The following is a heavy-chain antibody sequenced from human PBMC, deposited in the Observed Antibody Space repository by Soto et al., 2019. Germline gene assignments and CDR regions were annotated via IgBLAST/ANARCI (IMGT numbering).Heavy chain of an antibody. CDR2: IWYDGSNK. D-gene: IGHD3-22*01. J-gene: IGHJ4*02. Sequence: GGSLRLSCAASGFTFSSYGMHWVRQAPGKGLEWVAVIWYDGSNKYYADSVKGRFTISRDNSKNTLYLQMNSLRAEDTAVYYCARGPITMIVELDYWGQGTLVTVSS. CDR1: GFTFSSYG. V-gene: IGHV3-33*01. CDR3: ARGPITMIVELDY.